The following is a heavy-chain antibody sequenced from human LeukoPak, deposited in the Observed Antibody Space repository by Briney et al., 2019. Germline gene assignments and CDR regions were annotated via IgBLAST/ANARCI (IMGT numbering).Heavy chain of an antibody. CDR1: GFTFRSHG. CDR3: AGDRATSYFDY. CDR2: IWYDGSNK. V-gene: IGHV3-33*01. D-gene: IGHD1-26*01. Sequence: GGSLRLSCAASGFTFRSHGMHWVRQAPGKGLEWVAFIWYDGSNKYYTDSVKGRFTISKDNSKNTLYLQMNSLRAEDTAVYYCAGDRATSYFDYWGQGALVTISS. J-gene: IGHJ4*02.